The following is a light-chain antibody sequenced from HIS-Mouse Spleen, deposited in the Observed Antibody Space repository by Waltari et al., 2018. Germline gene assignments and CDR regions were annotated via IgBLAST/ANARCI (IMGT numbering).Light chain of an antibody. J-gene: IGLJ2*01. CDR1: ALPKKS. Sequence: YELTQPPSVPVSPGQTARITCSGDALPKKSADWYQQKSGQAPVLVIYEDSKRPSGIPERFSGSSSGTMATLTISGAQVEDEADYYCYSTDSSGNHRVFGGGTKLTVL. V-gene: IGLV3-10*01. CDR2: EDS. CDR3: YSTDSSGNHRV.